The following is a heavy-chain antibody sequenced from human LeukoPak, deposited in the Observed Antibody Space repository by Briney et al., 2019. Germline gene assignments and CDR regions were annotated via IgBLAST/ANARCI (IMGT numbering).Heavy chain of an antibody. J-gene: IGHJ6*02. D-gene: IGHD5-18*01. V-gene: IGHV4-59*08. CDR2: IYYSGST. CDR1: GGSISSYY. Sequence: TSETLSLTCTVSGGSISSYYWSWIRQPPGKGLEWIGYIYYSGSTNYNPSLKSRVTISVDTSKNQFSLKLSSVTAADTAVYYCARHRRGYSYGRLEYCGMDVWGQGTTVTVSS. CDR3: ARHRRGYSYGRLEYCGMDV.